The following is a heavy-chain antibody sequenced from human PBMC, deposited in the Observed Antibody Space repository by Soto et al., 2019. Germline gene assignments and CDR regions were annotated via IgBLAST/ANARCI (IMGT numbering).Heavy chain of an antibody. J-gene: IGHJ6*02. CDR1: GYTFTSYY. CDR2: INPSGGST. Sequence: ASVKVSCKSSGYTFTSYYIHCVRPDHGQGLEWMGVINPSGGSTSYAQNFQGRVTMTRDTSTSTVYMELNSLRAEDTAVYYCARDFAIFGPDGPYYYGMDVWGHGTTVTVSS. D-gene: IGHD3-3*01. CDR3: ARDFAIFGPDGPYYYGMDV. V-gene: IGHV1-46*01.